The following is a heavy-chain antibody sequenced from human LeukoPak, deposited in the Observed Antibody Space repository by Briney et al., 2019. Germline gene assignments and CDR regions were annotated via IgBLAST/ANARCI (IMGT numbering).Heavy chain of an antibody. CDR1: GFTFSSYW. CDR2: VKEEGSEK. V-gene: IGHV3-7*01. CDR3: ARGHYQLS. J-gene: IGHJ5*02. Sequence: GGSLRLSCAVSGFTFSSYWMSWVRQAPGKGLEWVASVKEEGSEKHYVDSVKGRFTISRDNAKNSLYLQMNSQRAEDTAVYYCARGHYQLSWGQGILVTVSS. D-gene: IGHD2-2*01.